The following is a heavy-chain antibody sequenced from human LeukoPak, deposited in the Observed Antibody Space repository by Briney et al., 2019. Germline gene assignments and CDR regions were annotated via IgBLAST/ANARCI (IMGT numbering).Heavy chain of an antibody. D-gene: IGHD6-6*01. J-gene: IGHJ5*02. CDR3: AKDRGQLVPKYNWLDP. CDR2: ISSSGSST. V-gene: IGHV3-23*01. Sequence: GGSLRLSCAASGFTFSSYAMNWVRQAPGKGLEWVSAISSSGSSTYYADSVKGRFTISRDNSKNTLYLQMNSLRAEDTAVYYCAKDRGQLVPKYNWLDPWGQGTPVTVSS. CDR1: GFTFSSYA.